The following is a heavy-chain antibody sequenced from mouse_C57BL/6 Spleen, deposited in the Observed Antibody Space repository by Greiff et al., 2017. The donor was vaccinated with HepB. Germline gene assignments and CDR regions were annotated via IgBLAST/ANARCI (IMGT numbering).Heavy chain of an antibody. Sequence: EVQLQQSGPELVKPGASVKISCKASGYSFTGYYMNWVKQSPEKSLEWIGEINPSTGVTTYNQNFQAKATLTVDKSSSTAYMQLQSLTSEDCAVYYCERRRGAMGYWGKGTSVTVS. V-gene: IGHV1-42*01. CDR2: INPSTGVT. J-gene: IGHJ4*01. CDR3: ERRRGAMGY. CDR1: GYSFTGYY.